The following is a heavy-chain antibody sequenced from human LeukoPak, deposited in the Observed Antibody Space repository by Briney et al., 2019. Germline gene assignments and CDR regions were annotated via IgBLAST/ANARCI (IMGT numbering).Heavy chain of an antibody. V-gene: IGHV1-2*02. CDR1: GYTFTGYY. J-gene: IGHJ4*02. Sequence: ASVKVSCKASGYTFTGYYMHWVRQAPGQGFEWMGWTNPNTGGTNYAQNFQGRVTMTRDTSISTAYMELSGLRSDDTAVYYCASYPRYSSSPPFDYWGQGTLVTVSS. CDR3: ASYPRYSSSPPFDY. D-gene: IGHD6-6*01. CDR2: TNPNTGGT.